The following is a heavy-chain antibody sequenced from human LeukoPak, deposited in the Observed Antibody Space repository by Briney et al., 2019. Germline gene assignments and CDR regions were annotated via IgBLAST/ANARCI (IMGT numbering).Heavy chain of an antibody. V-gene: IGHV7-4-1*02. CDR3: ARPDYDFWSGYPEYNWFDP. CDR1: GYTFTSYA. CDR2: INTNTGNP. J-gene: IGHJ5*02. D-gene: IGHD3-3*01. Sequence: GASVKVSCKASGYTFTSYAMNWVRQAPGQGLEWMGWINTNTGNPTYAQGFTGRFVFSLDTSVSTAYLQISSLKAEDTAVYYCARPDYDFWSGYPEYNWFDPWGQGTLVTVSS.